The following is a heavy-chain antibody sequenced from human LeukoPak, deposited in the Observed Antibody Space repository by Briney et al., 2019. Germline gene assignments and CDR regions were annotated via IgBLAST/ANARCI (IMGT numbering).Heavy chain of an antibody. V-gene: IGHV1-2*06. CDR2: INPNSGGT. CDR3: ARDRAAAGWFDP. J-gene: IGHJ5*02. D-gene: IGHD6-13*01. Sequence: ASVKVSCKASGYTLTGYYMHWVRQAPGQGLEWMGRINPNSGGTNYAQKFQGRVTMTRDTSISTAYMELSRLRSDDTAVYYCARDRAAAGWFDPWGQGTLVTVSS. CDR1: GYTLTGYY.